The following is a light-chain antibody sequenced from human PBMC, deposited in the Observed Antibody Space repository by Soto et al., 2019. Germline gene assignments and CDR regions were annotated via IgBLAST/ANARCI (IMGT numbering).Light chain of an antibody. CDR3: SSYTSISIPRV. Sequence: QSALTQPASVSGSPGQSITISCTGTSSDVGGYNYVSWYQQHPGKSPKLMIYDVSNRPSGVSKLFAGSKYGNTASLTISWLQAEDEADYYCSSYTSISIPRVFAGTSKLTVL. CDR1: SSDVGGYNY. V-gene: IGLV2-14*01. CDR2: DVS. J-gene: IGLJ3*02.